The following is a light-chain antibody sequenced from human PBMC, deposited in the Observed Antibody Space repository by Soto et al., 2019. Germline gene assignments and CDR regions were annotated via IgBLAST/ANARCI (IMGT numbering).Light chain of an antibody. V-gene: IGKV1-12*02. CDR3: QQANSFPS. Sequence: PSQGINNYLAWYQQKPGKAPKLLISGASSLQSGVPSRFSGSGSGTDFSLTISSLQPEDFATYFCQQANSFPSFGQGTRLDIK. J-gene: IGKJ5*01. CDR1: QGINNY. CDR2: GAS.